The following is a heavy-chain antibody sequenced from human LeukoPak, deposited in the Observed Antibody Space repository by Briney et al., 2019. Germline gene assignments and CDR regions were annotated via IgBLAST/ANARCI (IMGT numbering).Heavy chain of an antibody. Sequence: PSETLSLACTVSGGSISSGGYYWSWIRQHPGKGLEWIGYIYYSGSTYYNPSLKSRVTISVDTSKNQFSLKLSSVTAADTAVYYCARVRYSRFDPWGQGTLVTVSS. D-gene: IGHD2-21*01. V-gene: IGHV4-31*03. CDR3: ARVRYSRFDP. CDR2: IYYSGST. J-gene: IGHJ5*02. CDR1: GGSISSGGYY.